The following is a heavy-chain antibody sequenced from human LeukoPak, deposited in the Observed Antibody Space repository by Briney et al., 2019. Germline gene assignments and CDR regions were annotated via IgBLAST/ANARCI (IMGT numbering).Heavy chain of an antibody. CDR3: ARANLRWLLFDY. CDR2: IYYSGST. CDR1: GGSISSSSYY. J-gene: IGHJ4*02. D-gene: IGHD5-24*01. V-gene: IGHV4-39*01. Sequence: SETLSLTCTVSGGSISSSSYYWGWIRQPPGKGLEWIGSIYYSGSTYYNPSLKSRVTISVDTSKNQFSLKLSSVTAADTAVYYCARANLRWLLFDYWGQGTLVTVSS.